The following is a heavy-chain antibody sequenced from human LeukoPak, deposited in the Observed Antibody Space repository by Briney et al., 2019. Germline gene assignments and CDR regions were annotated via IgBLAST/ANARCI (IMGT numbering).Heavy chain of an antibody. D-gene: IGHD6-13*01. V-gene: IGHV4-30-4*01. CDR1: GGSISIGDYY. J-gene: IGHJ4*02. CDR3: ARGRRMYSSSWYY. Sequence: PSETLSLTCTVSGGSISIGDYYWSWIRQPPGKGLEWIGYIYYSGSTYYNPSLKSRATISVDTSKNQFSLKLSSVTAADTAVYYCARGRRMYSSSWYYWGQGTLLTVSS. CDR2: IYYSGST.